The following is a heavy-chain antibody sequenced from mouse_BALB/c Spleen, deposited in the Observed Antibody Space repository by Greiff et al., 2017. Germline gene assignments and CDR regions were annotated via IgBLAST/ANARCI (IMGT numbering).Heavy chain of an antibody. Sequence: EVKLMESGGGLVQPGGSRKLSCAASGFTFSSFGMHWVRQAPEKGLEWVAYISSGSSTIYYADTVKGRFTISRDNPKNTLFLQMTSLRSEDTAMYYCAKGAFEGGFAYWGQGTLVTVSA. CDR3: AKGAFEGGFAY. CDR1: GFTFSSFG. J-gene: IGHJ3*01. D-gene: IGHD3-3*01. CDR2: ISSGSSTI. V-gene: IGHV5-17*02.